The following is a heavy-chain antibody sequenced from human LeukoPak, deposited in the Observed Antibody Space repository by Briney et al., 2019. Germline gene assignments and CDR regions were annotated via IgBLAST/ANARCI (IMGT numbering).Heavy chain of an antibody. CDR1: GFTFSSYG. D-gene: IGHD3-16*02. CDR2: ISYDGSNK. V-gene: IGHV3-30*18. CDR3: AEDTSLYDDVWGSYRPSPPDY. Sequence: PGRSLRLSCAASGFTFSSYGMHWVRQAPGKGLEWVAVISYDGSNKYYADSVKGRFTISRDNSKNTLYLQRNSLRAEDTAVYYCAEDTSLYDDVWGSYRPSPPDYWGQGTLVTVSS. J-gene: IGHJ4*02.